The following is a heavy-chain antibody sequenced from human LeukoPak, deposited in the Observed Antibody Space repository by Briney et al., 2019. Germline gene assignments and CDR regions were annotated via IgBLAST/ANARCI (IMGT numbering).Heavy chain of an antibody. D-gene: IGHD6-13*01. CDR3: ARHGIWYPSKIFDY. V-gene: IGHV4-39*01. CDR2: IHYSGTT. J-gene: IGHJ4*02. Sequence: SETLSLTCTVSGGSISSSNYYWGWIRQPPGKGLDWIASIHYSGTTYYNPSLKSRVTISVDTSKNQFSLKLSSVTAADTAVYYCARHGIWYPSKIFDYWGQGTLVTVSS. CDR1: GGSISSSNYY.